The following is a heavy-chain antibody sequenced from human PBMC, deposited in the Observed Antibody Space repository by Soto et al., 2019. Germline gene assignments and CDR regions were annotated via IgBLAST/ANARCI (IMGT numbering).Heavy chain of an antibody. Sequence: QVQLVQSGAEVKKPGASVKVSCKASGYTFTSYYMHWVRQAPGQGLEWMGIINPSGGSTSYAQKFQGRVTMTRDTSTSTVCMELSSLRSEDTAVYYCARAMVRGGGWFDPWGQGTLVTVSS. CDR3: ARAMVRGGGWFDP. J-gene: IGHJ5*02. CDR2: INPSGGST. V-gene: IGHV1-46*03. CDR1: GYTFTSYY. D-gene: IGHD3-10*01.